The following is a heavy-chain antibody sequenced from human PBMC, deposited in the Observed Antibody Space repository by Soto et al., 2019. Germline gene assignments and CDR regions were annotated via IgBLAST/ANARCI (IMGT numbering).Heavy chain of an antibody. Sequence: EVQLVESGGGLVKPGGSLRLSCAASGFTFSSYSMNWVRQAPGKGLEWVSSISVSSSYIYYADSVKGRFSISRDNARNSLYLQMNSLRAEDTAVYYCARDGATMVRGVIVRIDYWGQGTPVTVSS. CDR2: ISVSSSYI. CDR3: ARDGATMVRGVIVRIDY. V-gene: IGHV3-21*02. CDR1: GFTFSSYS. D-gene: IGHD3-10*01. J-gene: IGHJ4*02.